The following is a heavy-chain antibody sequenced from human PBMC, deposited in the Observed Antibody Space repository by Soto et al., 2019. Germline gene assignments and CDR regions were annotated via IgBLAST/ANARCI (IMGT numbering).Heavy chain of an antibody. Sequence: QLQLQESGPGLVKPSETLSLTCTVSGGSISSSTYHWGWIRQPPGRGLEWIGTIYHSEATYYNSSFRSGITTSQETSNNPFTQKLISVSGADRAGYYCGRKGPATIWYCGHGALVPGSS. J-gene: IGHJ4*01. CDR2: IYHSEAT. CDR1: GGSISSSTYH. V-gene: IGHV4-39*01. CDR3: GRKGPATIWY. D-gene: IGHD6-25*01.